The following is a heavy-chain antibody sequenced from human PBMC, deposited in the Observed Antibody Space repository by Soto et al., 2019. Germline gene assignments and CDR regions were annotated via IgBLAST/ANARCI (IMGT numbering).Heavy chain of an antibody. V-gene: IGHV3-48*01. Sequence: EVQLVDSGGGLVQPGGSLRLSCAASGFTFSSYSMNWVRQAPGKGLEWVSYISGSGSTIFYADSVKGRFTISRDNAKNSLYPQMNSLRAEDTAVYYCARDRGMKDYWGQGTLVTVSS. CDR3: ARDRGMKDY. CDR2: ISGSGSTI. CDR1: GFTFSSYS. J-gene: IGHJ4*02.